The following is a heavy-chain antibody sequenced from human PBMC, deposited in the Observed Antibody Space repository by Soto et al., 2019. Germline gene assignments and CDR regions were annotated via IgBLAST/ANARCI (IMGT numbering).Heavy chain of an antibody. CDR1: GASITGTSY. Sequence: SETLSLTCTVSGASITGTSYWSWIRQPAGKGLEWIGRFSLSGTTNYNPSLRSRVTMSADVSKNQFSLRLTSVTAADTALYYCARGMTPPGAPAWYYFDSWGQGTLVTVPQ. D-gene: IGHD2-8*02. J-gene: IGHJ4*02. CDR3: ARGMTPPGAPAWYYFDS. V-gene: IGHV4-4*07. CDR2: FSLSGTT.